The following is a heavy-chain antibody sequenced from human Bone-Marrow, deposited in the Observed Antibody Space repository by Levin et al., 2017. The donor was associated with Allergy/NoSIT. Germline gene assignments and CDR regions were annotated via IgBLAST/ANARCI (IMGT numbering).Heavy chain of an antibody. Sequence: PGGSLRLSCTPSGFVFNRYAMHWVRQAPGKGLEWVAVIAHDGSTKHYEDSVKGRFSVSRDNFSKNTVYLEMHNLRPEDTGIYYCAKDKDEKVWGGYRPLDHWGQGTLVVVSS. V-gene: IGHV3-30*18. CDR3: AKDKDEKVWGGYRPLDH. CDR1: GFVFNRYA. J-gene: IGHJ4*02. D-gene: IGHD3-16*02. CDR2: IAHDGSTK.